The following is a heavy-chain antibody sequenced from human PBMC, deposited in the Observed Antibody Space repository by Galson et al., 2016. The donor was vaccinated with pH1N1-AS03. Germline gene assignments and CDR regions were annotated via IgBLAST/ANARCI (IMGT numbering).Heavy chain of an antibody. J-gene: IGHJ6*03. Sequence: SLRLSCAASGFSFSTYAMTWVRQAPGKGLEWVSGISGSGGTTYYAESVKGRSAISRDNSKNMLYLLMNSLRAEDTAVYYCAKGDDFWSGYSPNYYYCMDVWGKGTTVTVSS. CDR2: ISGSGGTT. CDR3: AKGDDFWSGYSPNYYYCMDV. CDR1: GFSFSTYA. D-gene: IGHD3-3*01. V-gene: IGHV3-23*01.